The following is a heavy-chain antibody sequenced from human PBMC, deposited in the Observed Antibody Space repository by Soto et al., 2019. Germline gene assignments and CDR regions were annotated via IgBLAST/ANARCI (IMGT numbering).Heavy chain of an antibody. CDR1: GGTFSSYT. D-gene: IGHD3-9*01. CDR3: ARDQVYDILTGFEPRAFDI. Sequence: ASVKVSCKASGGTFSSYTTSWVRQAPGQGLEWMGRIIPILGIANYAQKFQGRVTITADKSTSTAYMELSSLRSEDTAVYYCARDQVYDILTGFEPRAFDIWGQGTMVTVSS. CDR2: IIPILGIA. J-gene: IGHJ3*02. V-gene: IGHV1-69*04.